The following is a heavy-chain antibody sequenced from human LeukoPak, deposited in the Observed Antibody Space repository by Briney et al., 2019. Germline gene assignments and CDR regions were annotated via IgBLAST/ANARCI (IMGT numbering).Heavy chain of an antibody. D-gene: IGHD3-22*01. J-gene: IGHJ5*02. V-gene: IGHV1-18*01. CDR1: GYTFTSYG. CDR3: ARDLTTGYYYDSSGHNWLDP. CDR2: INTYDNGDT. Sequence: ASVKVSCKPSGYTFTSYGLSWVRQAPGQGLEWMGWINTYDNGDTYYAQNLQGRVTMTTDTSTSTAYMELRSLRSDDTAVYYCARDLTTGYYYDSSGHNWLDPWGQGTLVTVSS.